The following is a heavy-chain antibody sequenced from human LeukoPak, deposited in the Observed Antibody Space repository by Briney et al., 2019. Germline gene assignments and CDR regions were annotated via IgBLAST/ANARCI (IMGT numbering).Heavy chain of an antibody. J-gene: IGHJ4*02. Sequence: ASVKVSCKASGGTFSSYAISWVRQAPGQGLEWMGRIIPIFGIANYAQKFQGRVTITADKSTRTAYMELSSLRSEDTAVYYCARDYYDSSGPPLDYWGQGTLVTVSS. D-gene: IGHD3-22*01. V-gene: IGHV1-69*04. CDR1: GGTFSSYA. CDR3: ARDYYDSSGPPLDY. CDR2: IIPIFGIA.